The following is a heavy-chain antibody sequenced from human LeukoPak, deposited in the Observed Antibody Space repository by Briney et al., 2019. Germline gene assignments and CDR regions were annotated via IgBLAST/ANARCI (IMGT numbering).Heavy chain of an antibody. CDR2: IYTSGST. J-gene: IGHJ6*02. CDR1: GGSFSGYY. D-gene: IGHD2-2*02. CDR3: ARDILYYYYGMDV. Sequence: PSETLSLTCAVYGGSFSGYYWSWIRQPAGKGLEWIGRIYTSGSTNYNPSLKSRVTMSVDTSKNQFSLKLSSVTAADTAVYYCARDILYYYYGMDVWGQGTTVTVSS. V-gene: IGHV4-4*07.